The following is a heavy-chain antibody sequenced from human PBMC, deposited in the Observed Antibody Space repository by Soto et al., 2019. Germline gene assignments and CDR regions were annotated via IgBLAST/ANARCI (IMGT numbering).Heavy chain of an antibody. CDR3: ARQLITTGGWSFDY. CDR2: IFPVDSDT. D-gene: IGHD6-19*01. V-gene: IGHV5-51*01. CDR1: GYSFSNYW. J-gene: IGHJ4*02. Sequence: PGESLKISCKGSGYSFSNYWIAWVRQMPGKGLEWMGIIFPVDSDTRYSPSFQGQVTISVDKSISTAYLQWSSLKASDTAMYYCARQLITTGGWSFDYWGQGALVTVSS.